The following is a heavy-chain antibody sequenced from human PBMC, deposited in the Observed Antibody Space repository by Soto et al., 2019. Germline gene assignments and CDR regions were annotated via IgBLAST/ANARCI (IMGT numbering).Heavy chain of an antibody. D-gene: IGHD4-17*01. V-gene: IGHV3-23*01. CDR2: ISGIGGST. CDR3: AKRGGATVTVGY. J-gene: IGHJ4*02. CDR1: GFTFSSYA. Sequence: GSLRLSCAASGFTFSSYAMSWVRQAPWKGLEWASAISGIGGSTYYADSVKGRFTISRDNSKNTLYLQMNSLRAEDTAVYYCAKRGGATVTVGYWGQGTMVTVSA.